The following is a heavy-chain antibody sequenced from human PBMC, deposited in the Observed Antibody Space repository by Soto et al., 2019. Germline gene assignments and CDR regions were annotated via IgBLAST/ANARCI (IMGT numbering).Heavy chain of an antibody. CDR2: IIPIFGTA. V-gene: IGHV1-69*13. CDR1: GGTFSSYA. D-gene: IGHD6-13*01. CDR3: ARVLVRSRSWYLGKGYYFDY. J-gene: IGHJ4*02. Sequence: VASVKVSCKASGGTFSSYAISWVRQAPGQGLEWMGGIIPIFGTANYAQKFQGRVTITADESTSTAYMELSSLRSEDTAVYYCARVLVRSRSWYLGKGYYFDYWGQGTLVTVSS.